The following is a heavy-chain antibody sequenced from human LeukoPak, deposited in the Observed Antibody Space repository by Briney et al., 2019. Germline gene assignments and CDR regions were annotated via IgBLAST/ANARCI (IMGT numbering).Heavy chain of an antibody. D-gene: IGHD3-9*01. CDR3: AREWPGSYDVLTGRYEGGYYYDN. Sequence: PSETLSLTCTVSGGSISNQYWAWIRQPAGKGPEWIGRIFTSGKTDSNPSLRGRVTISLNTPMNQFSLRLTSVTAADTAFYYCAREWPGSYDVLTGRYEGGYYYDNWGQGTLVTVSS. CDR2: IFTSGKT. V-gene: IGHV4-4*07. CDR1: GGSISNQY. J-gene: IGHJ4*02.